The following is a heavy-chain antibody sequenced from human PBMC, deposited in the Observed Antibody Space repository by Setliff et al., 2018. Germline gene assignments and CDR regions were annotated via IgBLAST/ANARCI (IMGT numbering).Heavy chain of an antibody. CDR3: AKDPNYYYYMDV. CDR2: ISGSGGTR. CDR1: GFTFSNYA. Sequence: GSLRLSCAASGFTFSNYAMSWVRQAPGKGLEWVSAISGSGGTRYYVDAVKGRFTISRDNSKNTVYLQMNSLRGEDTAVYYCAKDPNYYYYMDVWGKGTTVTVSS. V-gene: IGHV3-23*01. J-gene: IGHJ6*03.